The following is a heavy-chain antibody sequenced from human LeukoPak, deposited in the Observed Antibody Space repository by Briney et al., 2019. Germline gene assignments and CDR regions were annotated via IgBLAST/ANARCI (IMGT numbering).Heavy chain of an antibody. V-gene: IGHV3-23*01. CDR3: AKCSASYYNDAFDI. Sequence: GGSLRLSCAASGFTSDNYAMNWVRQAPGKGLEWVSYIRGGGGVTRYSDSVKDRFTISRDNSKNTLYLQMNSLRAEDTAIYYCAKCSASYYNDAFDIWGRGTMVTVSS. CDR1: GFTSDNYA. D-gene: IGHD3-10*01. CDR2: IRGGGGVT. J-gene: IGHJ3*02.